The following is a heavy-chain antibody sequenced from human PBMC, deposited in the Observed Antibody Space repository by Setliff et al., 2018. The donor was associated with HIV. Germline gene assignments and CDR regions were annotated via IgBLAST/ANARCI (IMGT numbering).Heavy chain of an antibody. V-gene: IGHV3-11*05. J-gene: IGHJ3*01. CDR2: IRGDSTSI. D-gene: IGHD2-8*02. CDR1: GFTFSDHY. Sequence: LRLSCEASGFTFSDHYMTWIRQAPGKGLEWISYIRGDSTSINYADSVKGRFIISRDNAKNSLYLQMNSLRAEDTAVYYCTRDPRLVDFWGQGTMVTVSS. CDR3: TRDPRLVDF.